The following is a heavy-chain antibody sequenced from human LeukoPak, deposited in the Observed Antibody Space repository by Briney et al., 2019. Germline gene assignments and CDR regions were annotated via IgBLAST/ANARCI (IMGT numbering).Heavy chain of an antibody. V-gene: IGHV3-21*01. CDR1: GFTFISYS. J-gene: IGHJ6*03. D-gene: IGHD6-19*01. CDR2: ISSSSSYI. CDR3: ARGGGWYTHYYYYYMDV. Sequence: PGGSLRLSCAASGFTFISYSMNWVRQAPGKGLEWVSSISSSSSYIYYADSVKGRFTISRDNAKNSLYLQMNSLRAEDTAVYYCARGGGWYTHYYYYYMDVWGKGTTVTVSS.